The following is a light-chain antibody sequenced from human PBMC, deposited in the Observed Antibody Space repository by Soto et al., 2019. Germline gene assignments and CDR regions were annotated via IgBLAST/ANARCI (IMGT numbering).Light chain of an antibody. V-gene: IGKV1-33*01. CDR1: QDISNY. CDR3: QQYDNLPVT. CDR2: DAS. J-gene: IGKJ3*01. Sequence: DIPMTQSPSSLSASVGDRVTITCQASQDISNYLNWYQQKPGKAPKLLIYDASNLETGVPSRFSGSGSETDFTVTISSLQPEDSATYYCQQYDNLPVTFGPGTKVDIK.